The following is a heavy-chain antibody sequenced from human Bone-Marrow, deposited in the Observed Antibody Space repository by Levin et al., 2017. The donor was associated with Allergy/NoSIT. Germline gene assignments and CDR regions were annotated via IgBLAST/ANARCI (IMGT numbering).Heavy chain of an antibody. Sequence: GSLRLSCAVYGGSFSGYYWSWIRRPPGKGLEWIGDIKHSGSTNYSPSLKSRVTISVDPSKSQFSLNLRSVTAADTAMYYCARDNYGLPGFDSWGQGTLVTVSS. V-gene: IGHV4-34*01. D-gene: IGHD5-18*01. J-gene: IGHJ4*02. CDR1: GGSFSGYY. CDR2: IKHSGST. CDR3: ARDNYGLPGFDS.